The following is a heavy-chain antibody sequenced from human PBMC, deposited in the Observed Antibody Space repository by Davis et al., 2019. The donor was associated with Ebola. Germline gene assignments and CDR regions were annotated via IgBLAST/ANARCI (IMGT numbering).Heavy chain of an antibody. CDR3: ARGYYGSGSYFDY. D-gene: IGHD3-10*01. J-gene: IGHJ4*02. Sequence: SETLSLTCTVSGGSISSYYWSWIRQPPGKGLEWIGYIYYSGSTNYNPSLKSRVTISVDTSKNQFSLKLSSVTAADTAVYYCARGYYGSGSYFDYWGQGTLVTVSS. CDR1: GGSISSYY. V-gene: IGHV4-59*01. CDR2: IYYSGST.